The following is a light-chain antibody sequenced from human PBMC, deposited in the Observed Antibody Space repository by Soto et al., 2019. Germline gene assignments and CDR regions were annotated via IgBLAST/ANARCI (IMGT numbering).Light chain of an antibody. V-gene: IGKV1-39*01. CDR2: AAS. J-gene: IGKJ1*01. CDR3: QQYNSYST. CDR1: QSINTY. Sequence: DIQMTQSPSSLSASVGDRVTITCQTSQSINTYLNWYQQKPGKAPKLLIYAASSLESGVPSRFSGSGSGTEFTLTISSLQPEDFASYYCQQYNSYSTFGQGTKVDIK.